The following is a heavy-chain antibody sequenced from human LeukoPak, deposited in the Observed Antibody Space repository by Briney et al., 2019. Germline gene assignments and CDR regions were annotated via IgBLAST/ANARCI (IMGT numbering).Heavy chain of an antibody. V-gene: IGHV3-23*01. J-gene: IGHJ4*02. CDR3: ASVGDGYNFGQLYFDY. CDR2: ISGSGGST. Sequence: PGGSLRLSCAASGFTFSSYAMSWVRQAPGKGLEWVSAISGSGGSTYYADSVKGRFTISRDNSKNTLYLQMSSLRAEDTAVYYCASVGDGYNFGQLYFDYWGQGTLVTVSS. CDR1: GFTFSSYA. D-gene: IGHD5-24*01.